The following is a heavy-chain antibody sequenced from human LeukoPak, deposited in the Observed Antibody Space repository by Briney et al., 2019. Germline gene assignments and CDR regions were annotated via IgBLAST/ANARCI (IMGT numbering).Heavy chain of an antibody. CDR2: VDPEDGET. D-gene: IGHD3-22*01. CDR1: GHTLTEIS. CDR3: VTHFDSSGPDASDI. J-gene: IGHJ3*02. Sequence: ASVKVSCKASGHTLTEISMHWVRQAPGKGFEWMGGVDPEDGETIYAQKFQGRVTMTDDPSTDTAYMELSSLRSEDTAVYYCVTHFDSSGPDASDIWGQGTMVTVSS. V-gene: IGHV1-24*01.